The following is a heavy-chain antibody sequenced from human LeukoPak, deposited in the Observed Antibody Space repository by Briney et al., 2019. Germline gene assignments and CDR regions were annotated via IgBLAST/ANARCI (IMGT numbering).Heavy chain of an antibody. CDR1: GFTFSSYS. J-gene: IGHJ3*02. CDR3: ARRELGYYDSSGYYRWGALDI. V-gene: IGHV3-21*01. D-gene: IGHD3-22*01. CDR2: ISSSSSYI. Sequence: GGSLRLSCAASGFTFSSYSMNWVRQAPGKGLEWVSSISSSSSYIYYADSVKGRFTISRDNAKNSLYLQMNSLRAEDTAVYYCARRELGYYDSSGYYRWGALDIWGQGTMVTVSS.